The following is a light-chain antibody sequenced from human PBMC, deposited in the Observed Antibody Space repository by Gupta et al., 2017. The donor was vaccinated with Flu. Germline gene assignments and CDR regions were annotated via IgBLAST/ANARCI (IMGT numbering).Light chain of an antibody. Sequence: TSSDVGGYNYVSWYQQHPDKAPKLMIYDVSNRPSGVSNRFSGSKSGNTASLTISGLQAEDEADYYCSSYTSSSTKVFGTGTKVTVL. CDR2: DVS. CDR1: SSDVGGYNY. CDR3: SSYTSSSTKV. V-gene: IGLV2-14*03. J-gene: IGLJ1*01.